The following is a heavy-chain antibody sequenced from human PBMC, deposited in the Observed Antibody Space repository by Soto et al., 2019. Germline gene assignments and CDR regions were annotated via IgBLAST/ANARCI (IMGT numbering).Heavy chain of an antibody. V-gene: IGHV3-30-3*01. CDR3: ARANNYFDT. CDR1: GFTFSSYS. J-gene: IGHJ5*02. CDR2: ISYDGTNE. Sequence: GGSLRLSCAASGFTFSSYSMHWVRQAAGKGLEWVAVISYDGTNEIYADSVKGRLTIARDNSKNMVFLQINSLRADDTGFYYCARANNYFDTWGPGTLVTVSS. D-gene: IGHD4-4*01.